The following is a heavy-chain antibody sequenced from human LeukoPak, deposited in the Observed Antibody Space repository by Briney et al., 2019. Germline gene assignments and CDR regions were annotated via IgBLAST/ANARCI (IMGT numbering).Heavy chain of an antibody. D-gene: IGHD3-22*01. CDR3: AKAGPDYYDSSGYLGFDP. Sequence: GGSLRLSCAASGLTFSNYWMYWVRQAPGKGLVWVSRINSDGSSINYADSVKGRFTISRDNAKNTVYLQMNSLRAEDTAVYYCAKAGPDYYDSSGYLGFDPWGQGTLVTVSS. CDR1: GLTFSNYW. J-gene: IGHJ5*02. V-gene: IGHV3-74*01. CDR2: INSDGSSI.